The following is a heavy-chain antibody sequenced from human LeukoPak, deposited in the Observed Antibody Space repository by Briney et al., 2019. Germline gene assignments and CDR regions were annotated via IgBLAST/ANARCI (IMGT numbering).Heavy chain of an antibody. CDR3: ARDSATVLTGNFDP. Sequence: GASVTVSCTASGGTFSIYASSWVRQAPGQGLEWMGGIIPIFGTANYAQKFQGRVTITADESTSTAYMELSRLRSEDTAVYYCARDSATVLTGNFDPWGQGTLVTVSS. J-gene: IGHJ5*02. V-gene: IGHV1-69*13. D-gene: IGHD4-23*01. CDR1: GGTFSIYA. CDR2: IIPIFGTA.